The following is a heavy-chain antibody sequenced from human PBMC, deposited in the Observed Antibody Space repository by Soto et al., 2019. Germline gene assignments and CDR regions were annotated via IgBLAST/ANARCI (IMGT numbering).Heavy chain of an antibody. CDR2: IYYSGST. CDR1: GGSFSGYY. V-gene: IGHV4-59*08. Sequence: SETLSLTCAVYGGSFSGYYWSWIRQPPGKGLEWIGYIYYSGSTNYNPSLKSRVTISVDTSKNQFSLKLSSVTAADTAVYYCARHKSGWYNFDYWGQGTLVTVSS. CDR3: ARHKSGWYNFDY. D-gene: IGHD6-19*01. J-gene: IGHJ4*02.